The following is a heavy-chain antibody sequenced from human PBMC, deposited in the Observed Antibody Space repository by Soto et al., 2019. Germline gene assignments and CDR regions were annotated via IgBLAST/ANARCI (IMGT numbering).Heavy chain of an antibody. CDR1: GFSLSTSGMG. V-gene: IGHV2-5*02. CDR3: GHRRGWFGEFTHKWSAP. Sequence: QITLKESGPTLVKPTQPLTLTCTFSGFSLSTSGMGVAWIRQPPGKALECLALIHWDDDKRYSPSLKSRLTITRNPSKIQAVLTITNMDPVDTATYYSGHRRGWFGEFTHKWSAPWGQGTLVTVSS. J-gene: IGHJ5*02. D-gene: IGHD3-10*01. CDR2: IHWDDDK.